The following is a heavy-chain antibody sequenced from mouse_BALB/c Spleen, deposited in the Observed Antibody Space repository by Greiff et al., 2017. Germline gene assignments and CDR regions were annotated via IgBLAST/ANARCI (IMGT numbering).Heavy chain of an antibody. CDR3: ARGGDLYDDYYGY. Sequence: EVMLVESGPGLVKPSQSLSLTCTVTGYSITSDYAWNWIRQLPGNKLEWMGYISYSGSTSYNPSLKSRVSITRDTSKNQFFLQLNSVTTEDTATYDCARGGDLYDDYYGYWGQGTTLTVSS. CDR2: ISYSGST. CDR1: GYSITSDYA. D-gene: IGHD2-3*01. J-gene: IGHJ2*01. V-gene: IGHV3-2*02.